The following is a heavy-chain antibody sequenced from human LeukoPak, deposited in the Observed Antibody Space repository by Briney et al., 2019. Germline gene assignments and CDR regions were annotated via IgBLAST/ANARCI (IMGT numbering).Heavy chain of an antibody. J-gene: IGHJ5*02. Sequence: PSETLSLTCTVSGVSISSGGYYWSWIRQHPGKGLEWIGYIYYSGSTYYNPSLKSRVTISVDTSKNQFSLKLSSVTAADTAVYYCASTASIAVAGTAWGQGTLVTVSS. D-gene: IGHD6-19*01. CDR3: ASTASIAVAGTA. CDR2: IYYSGST. CDR1: GVSISSGGYY. V-gene: IGHV4-31*03.